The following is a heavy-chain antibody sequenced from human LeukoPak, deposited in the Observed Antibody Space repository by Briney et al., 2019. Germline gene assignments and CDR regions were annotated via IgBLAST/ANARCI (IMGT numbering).Heavy chain of an antibody. J-gene: IGHJ5*02. V-gene: IGHV7-4-1*02. CDR2: INTNTGNP. D-gene: IGHD3-10*01. CDR3: ARDQGGSGSYWFDP. Sequence: GASVKVSCKASGYTFTSYAMNWVRQAPGQGLEWMGWINTNTGNPTYAQGFTGRFVFSLDTSVSTAYLQISSLKAEDTAVYYCARDQGGSGSYWFDPWGQGTLVTVSS. CDR1: GYTFTSYA.